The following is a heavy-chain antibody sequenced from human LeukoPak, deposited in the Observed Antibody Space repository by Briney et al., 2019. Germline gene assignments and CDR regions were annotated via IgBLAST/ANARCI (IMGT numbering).Heavy chain of an antibody. CDR2: ISSSGSTI. D-gene: IGHD2-15*01. V-gene: IGHV3-11*04. J-gene: IGHJ4*02. CDR3: AREGDIVVVYNDY. CDR1: GFTFSDYY. Sequence: PGGSLRLSCAASGFTFSDYYMSWIRQAPGKGLGWVSYISSSGSTIYYADSVKGRFTISRDNAKNSLYLQMNSLRAEDTAVYYCAREGDIVVVYNDYWGQGTLVTVSS.